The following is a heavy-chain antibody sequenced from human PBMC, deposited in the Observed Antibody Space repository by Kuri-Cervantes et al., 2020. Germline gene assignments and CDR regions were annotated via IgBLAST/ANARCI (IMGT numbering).Heavy chain of an antibody. CDR3: AKDYGSGSYYYYGMDV. V-gene: IGHV3-53*05. D-gene: IGHD3-10*01. J-gene: IGHJ6*02. CDR1: GFTFSDYY. Sequence: GESLKISCAASGFTFSDYYMSWIRQAPGKGLEWVSSIDTAGDTNYPGSVKGRFTISRDNSKNTLYLQMNSLRAEDTALYYCAKDYGSGSYYYYGMDVWGQGTTVTISS. CDR2: IDTAGDT.